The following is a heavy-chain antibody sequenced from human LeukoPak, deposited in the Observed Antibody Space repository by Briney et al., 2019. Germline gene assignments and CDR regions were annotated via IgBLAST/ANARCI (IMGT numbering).Heavy chain of an antibody. V-gene: IGHV3-30*02. CDR2: IRYDGSNK. J-gene: IGHJ4*02. D-gene: IGHD3-10*01. CDR3: AKDGMDYGSGSSSGY. CDR1: GFTFSSYG. Sequence: GGSLRLSCAASGFTFSSYGMHWVRQAPGKGLEWVAFIRYDGSNKYYADSVKGRFTISRDNSKNTLYLQMNSLRAEDTAMYYCAKDGMDYGSGSSSGYWGQGTLVTVSS.